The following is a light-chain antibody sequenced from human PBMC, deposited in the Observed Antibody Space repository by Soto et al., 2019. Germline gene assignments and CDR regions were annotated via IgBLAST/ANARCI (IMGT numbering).Light chain of an antibody. V-gene: IGKV1D-12*01. Sequence: DIQMTQSPSSVSASVGDRVTITCRASQGLSSWLAWYQQKPGKAPKLLIYTGSSLQSGVSSRFSGSGGGTDFTLTISSLQPEYSATYYCQQSNSFPITLGQGTQLEIK. CDR2: TGS. CDR3: QQSNSFPIT. J-gene: IGKJ5*01. CDR1: QGLSSW.